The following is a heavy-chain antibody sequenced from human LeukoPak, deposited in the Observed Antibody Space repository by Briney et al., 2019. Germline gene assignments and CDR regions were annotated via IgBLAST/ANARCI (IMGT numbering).Heavy chain of an antibody. Sequence: GGSLRLSCAASGFTFSSYGMSWVRQAPGKGLEWVSAISGSGGSTYYADSVKGRFTISRDDSKNTAYLQMNSLKTEDTAVYYCTSRIAVAGTGMDNWFDPWGQGTLVTVSS. D-gene: IGHD6-19*01. CDR3: TSRIAVAGTGMDNWFDP. CDR2: ISGSGGST. V-gene: IGHV3-23*01. J-gene: IGHJ5*02. CDR1: GFTFSSYG.